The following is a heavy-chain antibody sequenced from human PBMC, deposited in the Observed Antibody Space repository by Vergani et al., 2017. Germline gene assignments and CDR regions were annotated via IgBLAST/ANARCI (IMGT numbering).Heavy chain of an antibody. CDR1: GGSISSGSYY. CDR3: ARGSSSSRTLANYYMDV. CDR2: IYTSGST. D-gene: IGHD6-6*01. J-gene: IGHJ6*03. Sequence: QVQLQESGPGLVKPSQTLSLTCTVSGGSISSGSYYWSWIRQPAGKGLEWIGRIYTSGSTNYNPSLKSRVTISVDTSKNQFSLKLSSVTAADTAVYYCARGSSSSRTLANYYMDVWGKGTTVTVSS. V-gene: IGHV4-61*02.